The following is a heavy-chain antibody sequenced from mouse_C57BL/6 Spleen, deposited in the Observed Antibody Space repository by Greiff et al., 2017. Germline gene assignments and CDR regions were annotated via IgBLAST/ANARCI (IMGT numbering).Heavy chain of an antibody. D-gene: IGHD3-2*02. J-gene: IGHJ4*01. CDR3: TRKETAQAPYYAMDY. CDR2: IYPGNSDT. V-gene: IGHV1-5*01. Sequence: VQLQQSGTVLARPGASVKMSCKTSGYTFTSYWMHWVKQRPGQGLEWIGAIYPGNSDTSYNQKFKGKAKLTAVTSASTAYMELSSLTNEDSAVYYCTRKETAQAPYYAMDYWGQGTSVTVSS. CDR1: GYTFTSYW.